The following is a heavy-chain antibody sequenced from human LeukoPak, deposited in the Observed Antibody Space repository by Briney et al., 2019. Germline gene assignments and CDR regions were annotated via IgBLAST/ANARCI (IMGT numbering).Heavy chain of an antibody. CDR2: IIPIFGTA. Sequence: SVEVSCKASGGTFSSYAISWVRQAPGQGLEWMGGIIPIFGTANYAQKFQGRVTITTDESTSTAYMELSSLRSEDTAVYYCARDRNHGSPYYYYYMDVWGKGTTVTVSS. CDR3: ARDRNHGSPYYYYYMDV. J-gene: IGHJ6*03. V-gene: IGHV1-69*05. CDR1: GGTFSSYA.